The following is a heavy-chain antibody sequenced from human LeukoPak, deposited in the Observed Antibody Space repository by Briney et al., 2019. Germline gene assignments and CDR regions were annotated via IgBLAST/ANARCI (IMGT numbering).Heavy chain of an antibody. CDR3: ARDLDVDIVATIEGGYYFDY. D-gene: IGHD5-12*01. J-gene: IGHJ4*02. CDR1: GFTFSSYW. Sequence: GGSLRLSCAASGFTFSSYWMSWVRQAPGKGLEWVSSISSSSSYIYYADSVKGRFTISRDNAKNSLYLQMNSLRAEDTAVYYCARDLDVDIVATIEGGYYFDYWGQGTLVTVSS. CDR2: ISSSSSYI. V-gene: IGHV3-21*01.